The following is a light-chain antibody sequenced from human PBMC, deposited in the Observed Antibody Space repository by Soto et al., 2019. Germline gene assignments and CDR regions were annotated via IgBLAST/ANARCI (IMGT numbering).Light chain of an antibody. Sequence: DIQMTQSPSSLSASVGDRVTITCRASQSISDYLNWYQQKPGKAPKLLIYAASSLQSGVPSRFNGSGSGTDFTLTISSLQPEDFATYFCQQSYSLPPYTFGQGTKLEIK. J-gene: IGKJ2*01. CDR3: QQSYSLPPYT. V-gene: IGKV1-39*01. CDR2: AAS. CDR1: QSISDY.